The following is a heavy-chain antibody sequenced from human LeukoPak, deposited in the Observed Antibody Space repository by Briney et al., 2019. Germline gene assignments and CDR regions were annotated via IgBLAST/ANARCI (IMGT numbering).Heavy chain of an antibody. J-gene: IGHJ4*02. V-gene: IGHV3-33*03. D-gene: IGHD1-7*01. Sequence: PGGFLRLSCAASGFLFRNYGMHWVRQAPGKGLEWVGVIWLDGNKKYYGDSVKGRFTISRDNSENRLYLQMISLRPEDTAVYYCAKDRGNYGSFDYWGQGTLVTVSS. CDR1: GFLFRNYG. CDR2: IWLDGNKK. CDR3: AKDRGNYGSFDY.